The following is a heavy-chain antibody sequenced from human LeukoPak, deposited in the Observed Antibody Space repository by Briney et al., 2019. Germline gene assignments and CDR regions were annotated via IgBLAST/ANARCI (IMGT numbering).Heavy chain of an antibody. D-gene: IGHD4-17*01. Sequence: RASVKVSCKTSGHTFIDYFLHWVRQAPGQGLEWMGWMNPKSGGTKSASKFQGRVNMTRDTSISTAYMEMSRLRSDDTAVYYCARLTTTVTSFDYWGQGTLVTVSS. CDR2: MNPKSGGT. CDR3: ARLTTTVTSFDY. CDR1: GHTFIDYF. V-gene: IGHV1-2*02. J-gene: IGHJ4*02.